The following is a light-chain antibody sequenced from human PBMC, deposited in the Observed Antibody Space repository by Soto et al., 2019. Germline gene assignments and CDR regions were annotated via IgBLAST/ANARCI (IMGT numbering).Light chain of an antibody. Sequence: DIQMTQSPSTLSASVGDRVTITCRASQSITSWLAWYQQKPGKAPKLLIYEASSLQSGVPSRFSGSGSGTGFTLIISSLQPDDSATYYCQQYNSFSTFGRGTKEEIK. V-gene: IGKV1-5*03. CDR2: EAS. J-gene: IGKJ1*01. CDR1: QSITSW. CDR3: QQYNSFST.